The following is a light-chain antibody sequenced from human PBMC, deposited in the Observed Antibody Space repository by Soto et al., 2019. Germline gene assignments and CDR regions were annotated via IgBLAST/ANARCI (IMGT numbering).Light chain of an antibody. J-gene: IGKJ4*01. V-gene: IGKV3-20*01. CDR3: RRYGSSPLT. Sequence: EIVLTQSPGTLSLSPGERATLSCRASPSVSSSYVAWYQQRPGEAPRLLIHVVSNRATGISNRFSNSGSVTEFALTISRQEPQDFAVYYCRRYGSSPLTCRGGTKVEFK. CDR1: PSVSSSY. CDR2: VVS.